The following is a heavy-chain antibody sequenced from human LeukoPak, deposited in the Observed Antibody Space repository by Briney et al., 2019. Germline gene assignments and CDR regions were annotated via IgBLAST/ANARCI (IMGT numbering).Heavy chain of an antibody. J-gene: IGHJ4*02. CDR3: ATGYSSFFDY. CDR1: GFTFSSYA. D-gene: IGHD6-19*01. Sequence: GGSLRLSSAASGFTFSSYAMSGVRQAQGKGLEWVSSISGSGDNTYYADSVKGRFTISRDNSKNTLYLQMNSLGAEDRAVYYCATGYSSFFDYWGQGTLVTVSS. CDR2: ISGSGDNT. V-gene: IGHV3-23*01.